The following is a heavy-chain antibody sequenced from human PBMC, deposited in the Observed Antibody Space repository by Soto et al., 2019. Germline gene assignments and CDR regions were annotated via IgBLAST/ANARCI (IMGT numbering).Heavy chain of an antibody. J-gene: IGHJ5*02. Sequence: GESLKISCKGSGYSFTSYWIGWVRQMPGKGLEWMGIIYPGDSDTRYSPSFQGQVTISADKSISTAYLQWSSLKASDTAMYYCARQIAAAGTVPWFDPWGQGTLVTVSS. V-gene: IGHV5-51*01. CDR1: GYSFTSYW. D-gene: IGHD6-13*01. CDR2: IYPGDSDT. CDR3: ARQIAAAGTVPWFDP.